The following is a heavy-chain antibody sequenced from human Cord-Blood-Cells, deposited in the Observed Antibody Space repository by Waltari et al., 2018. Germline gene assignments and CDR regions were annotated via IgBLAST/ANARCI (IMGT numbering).Heavy chain of an antibody. V-gene: IGHV4-34*01. CDR3: ARSKSGGYCSSTSCYSLDY. CDR2: INHSGST. CDR1: GGSCSGYY. J-gene: IGHJ4*02. Sequence: QVQLQQWGAGLLKPSETLSLTCAVYGGSCSGYYWSWIRQPPGKGLGWIGEINHSGSTNYNPSPKSRVTISVDTSKNQFSLKLSSVTAADTAVYYCARSKSGGYCSSTSCYSLDYWGQGTLVTVSS. D-gene: IGHD2-2*03.